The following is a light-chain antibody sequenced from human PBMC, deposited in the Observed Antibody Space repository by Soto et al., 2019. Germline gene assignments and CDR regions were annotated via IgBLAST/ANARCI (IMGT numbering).Light chain of an antibody. CDR1: QSNSSY. Sequence: DIQMTQSPSSLSASVGDRVTITCRAGQSNSSYLNWYQQNPGKAPTLLLYAAFSFQSRVPSRFGGGGSCGDLTGTIGMLHTDEYATYDWPHSYSAPHTVGQGTNLEIK. J-gene: IGKJ2*01. CDR3: PHSYSAPHT. V-gene: IGKV1-39*01. CDR2: AAF.